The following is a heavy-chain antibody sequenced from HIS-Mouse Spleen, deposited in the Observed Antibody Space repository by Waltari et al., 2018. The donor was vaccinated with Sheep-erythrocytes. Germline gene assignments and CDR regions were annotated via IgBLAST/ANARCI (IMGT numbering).Heavy chain of an antibody. V-gene: IGHV4-34*01. CDR1: GGSFSGYY. Sequence: QVQLQQWGAGLLKPSETLSLTCAVYGGSFSGYYWSWIRQPPGNGLEWIGEINHSGSTNDNPSLKSRVTISVDTSKNQFSLKLSSVTAADTAVYYCARGGRRTGFDYWGQGTLVTVSS. D-gene: IGHD3-9*01. CDR2: INHSGST. J-gene: IGHJ4*02. CDR3: ARGGRRTGFDY.